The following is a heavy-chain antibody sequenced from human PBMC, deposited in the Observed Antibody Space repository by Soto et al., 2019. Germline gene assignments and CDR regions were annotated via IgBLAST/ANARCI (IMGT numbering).Heavy chain of an antibody. CDR3: AKGSSCYPGGPFDY. CDR1: GFTFSSYG. J-gene: IGHJ4*02. Sequence: QVQLVESGGGVVQPGRSLRLSCAASGFTFSSYGMHWVRQAPGKGLEWVAVISYDGSNKYYADSVKGRFTISRDNSKNTLYLQMNSLRAEDTAVYYCAKGSSCYPGGPFDYWGQGTLVTVSS. CDR2: ISYDGSNK. D-gene: IGHD2-15*01. V-gene: IGHV3-30*18.